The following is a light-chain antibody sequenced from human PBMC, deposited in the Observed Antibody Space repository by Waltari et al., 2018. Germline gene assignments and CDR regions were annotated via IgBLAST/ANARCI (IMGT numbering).Light chain of an antibody. CDR1: QSVSTY. CDR2: DAS. J-gene: IGKJ1*01. V-gene: IGKV3-20*01. CDR3: QKYGTLPAT. Sequence: EIVLTQSPGTLSLSPGQRATLSCRASQSVSTYLAGYQQKPGQAPRLLIFDASTRATGIPDRFSGSGSGTDFSLTISRLESEDFAVYYCQKYGTLPATFGQGTKVEI.